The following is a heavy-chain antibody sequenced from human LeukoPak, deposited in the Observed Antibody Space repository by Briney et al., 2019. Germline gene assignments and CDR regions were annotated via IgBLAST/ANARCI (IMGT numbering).Heavy chain of an antibody. V-gene: IGHV3-33*01. CDR2: IWYDGSNK. Sequence: PGGSLRLSCAASGFTFSSYGMHWVRQAPGKGLEWVAVIWYDGSNKYYADSVKGRFTISRDNSKNTLFLQMNSLRAEDTAVYYCARDPDDYGDYSYFYYWGQGTLVTVSS. J-gene: IGHJ4*02. D-gene: IGHD4-17*01. CDR1: GFTFSSYG. CDR3: ARDPDDYGDYSYFYY.